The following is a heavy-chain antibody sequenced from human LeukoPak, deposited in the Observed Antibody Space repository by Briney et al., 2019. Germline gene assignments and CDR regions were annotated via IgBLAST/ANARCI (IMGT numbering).Heavy chain of an antibody. J-gene: IGHJ4*02. V-gene: IGHV3-30*18. Sequence: PGGSLRLSCAASGFTFSSYGMHWVRQAPGKGLEWVAVISYDGSNKYYADSVKGRFTISRDNSKNTLYLQMNSLRAEDTAVYYCAKFRLAAAGRDYFDYWGQGTLVTVSS. CDR1: GFTFSSYG. D-gene: IGHD6-13*01. CDR3: AKFRLAAAGRDYFDY. CDR2: ISYDGSNK.